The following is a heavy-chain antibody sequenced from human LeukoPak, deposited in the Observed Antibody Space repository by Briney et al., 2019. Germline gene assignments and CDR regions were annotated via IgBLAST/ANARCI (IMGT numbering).Heavy chain of an antibody. CDR2: INHSGST. D-gene: IGHD3-10*01. J-gene: IGHJ4*02. CDR3: ARGYYGSGSYYKLDY. V-gene: IGHV4-34*01. Sequence: SETLSLTCAVYGGSFSGYYWSWIRQPPGKGLEWIGEINHSGSTNYNPSLTSRVTISVDTSKNQFSLKLSYLTAADTAVYYCARGYYGSGSYYKLDYWGQGTLVTVSS. CDR1: GGSFSGYY.